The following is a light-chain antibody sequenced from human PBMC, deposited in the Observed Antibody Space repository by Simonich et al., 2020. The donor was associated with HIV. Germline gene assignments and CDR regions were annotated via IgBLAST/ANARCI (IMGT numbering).Light chain of an antibody. J-gene: IGKJ2*01. Sequence: DIVMTQSPDSLAVSLGERATINCKSSQSLLYSSNNKNSLVWYQQKPGQPPKLLIYWASTRGSWVPDRFSGSGSGTDFTLTISSLQAEDVAVYYCQQSYSTPYTFGQGTKLEIK. CDR2: WAS. V-gene: IGKV4-1*01. CDR1: QSLLYSSNNKNS. CDR3: QQSYSTPYT.